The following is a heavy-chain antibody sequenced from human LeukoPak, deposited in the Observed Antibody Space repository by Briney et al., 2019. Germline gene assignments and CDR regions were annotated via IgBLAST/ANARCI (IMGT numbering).Heavy chain of an antibody. D-gene: IGHD6-13*01. CDR2: IYYSGST. J-gene: IGHJ4*02. CDR3: ARGARNGYSSSWFPGFEY. CDR1: GGSISSGGYY. Sequence: PSETLSLTCTVSGGSISSGGYYWRWIRQHPGKGLEWIGYIYYSGSTYYHPSLKSRVTISVDTSKNQFSLKLSSVTAADTAVYYCARGARNGYSSSWFPGFEYWGQGTLVTVSS. V-gene: IGHV4-31*03.